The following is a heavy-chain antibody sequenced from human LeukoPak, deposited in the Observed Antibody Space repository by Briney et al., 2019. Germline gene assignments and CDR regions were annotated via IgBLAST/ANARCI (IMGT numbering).Heavy chain of an antibody. CDR2: IYYTGRI. CDR3: ARDPEDVISAAFDI. CDR1: GGSIRSYY. D-gene: IGHD3-9*01. Sequence: SETLSLTCTVSGGSIRSYYWNWIRQTPGKGLEWIGHIYYTGRINYNPSLKSRVTISVDTSKNQCPLNLSSVTAAATAVYYCARDPEDVISAAFDIWGKGTMVTVSS. J-gene: IGHJ3*02. V-gene: IGHV4-59*01.